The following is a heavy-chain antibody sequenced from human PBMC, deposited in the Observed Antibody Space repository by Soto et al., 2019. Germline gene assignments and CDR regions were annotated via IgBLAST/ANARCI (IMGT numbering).Heavy chain of an antibody. D-gene: IGHD5-18*01. CDR3: ARDPRILERGRGYTYGYDY. V-gene: IGHV4-4*02. J-gene: IGHJ4*02. CDR1: GDSISSTNW. Sequence: QVQRQESGPGLVKPSGTLSLTCAVSGDSISSTNWWSWVRQPPGKGLEWIGEIYHTGSTNYNPSLRSRVTISVDKSKNQFSLKLSSVTAADTAVYYCARDPRILERGRGYTYGYDYWGQGTLVTVSS. CDR2: IYHTGST.